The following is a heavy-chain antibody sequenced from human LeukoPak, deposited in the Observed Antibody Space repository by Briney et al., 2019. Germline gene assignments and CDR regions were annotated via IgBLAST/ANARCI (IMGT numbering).Heavy chain of an antibody. CDR2: ISASGGNT. CDR1: GFTFTIYA. D-gene: IGHD2-15*01. J-gene: IGHJ4*02. Sequence: PGGSLRLSCAASGFTFTIYAMSWVRQAPGKGLEWVSAISASGGNTYYADSVEGRFTISRDNSKNTLYLQMSTLRAEDTAVYYCAKAHVAQSYCSGGSCYLVHYWGQGTLVTVSS. CDR3: AKAHVAQSYCSGGSCYLVHY. V-gene: IGHV3-23*01.